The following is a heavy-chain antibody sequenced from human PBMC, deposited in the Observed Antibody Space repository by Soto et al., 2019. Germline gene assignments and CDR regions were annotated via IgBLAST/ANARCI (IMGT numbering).Heavy chain of an antibody. CDR2: INHSGST. D-gene: IGHD3-16*02. CDR1: GGCFSGYY. CDR3: ARAKTYDYVWGSYRPYFDY. V-gene: IGHV4-34*01. J-gene: IGHJ4*02. Sequence: SETLSLTCAVYGGCFSGYYWSWIRQPPGKGLEWIGEINHSGSTNYNPSLKSRVTISVDTSKNQFSLKLSSVTAADTAVYYCARAKTYDYVWGSYRPYFDYWDQGTLGTVSS.